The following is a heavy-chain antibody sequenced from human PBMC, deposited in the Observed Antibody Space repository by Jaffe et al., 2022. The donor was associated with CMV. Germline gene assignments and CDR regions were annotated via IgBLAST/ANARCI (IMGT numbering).Heavy chain of an antibody. CDR1: GGTFSSYA. Sequence: QVQLVQSGAEVKKPGSSVKVSCKASGGTFSSYAISWVRQAPGQGLEWMGRIIPILGIANYAQKFQGRVTITADKSTSTAYMELSSLRSEDTAVYYCARSSGRKGDGYNYVGFDYYYYMDVWGKGTTVTVSS. D-gene: IGHD5-12*01. V-gene: IGHV1-69*09. J-gene: IGHJ6*03. CDR3: ARSSGRKGDGYNYVGFDYYYYMDV. CDR2: IIPILGIA.